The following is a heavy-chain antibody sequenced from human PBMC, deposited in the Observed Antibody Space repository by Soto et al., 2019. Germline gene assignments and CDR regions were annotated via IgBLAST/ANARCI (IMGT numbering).Heavy chain of an antibody. CDR1: GGSISSGDYS. D-gene: IGHD1-26*01. J-gene: IGHJ5*02. CDR2: MFDSGRT. V-gene: IGHV4-30-2*01. Sequence: SETLSLTCTVSGGSISSGDYSWGWIRQPPGKGLEWIGYMFDSGRTYYNPSLKSRVTISLGMSRNQFSLTLSSVTAADTAVYFCARGDRYSGNFFDPWGQGTLVTV. CDR3: ARGDRYSGNFFDP.